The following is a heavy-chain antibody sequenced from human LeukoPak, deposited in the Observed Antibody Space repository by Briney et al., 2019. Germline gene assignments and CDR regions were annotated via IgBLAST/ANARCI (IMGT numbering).Heavy chain of an antibody. V-gene: IGHV3-23*01. D-gene: IGHD1-26*01. J-gene: IGHJ4*02. Sequence: PGGSLRLSCAASGFTFSNAWMSWVRQAPGKGLEWVLGLSGNSGSTYYADSVKGRFTISRDNSKNTVSLQMNSLRAEDTAVYYCAKVRSGSHFESPSFDYWGQGTLVTVSS. CDR2: LSGNSGST. CDR1: GFTFSNAW. CDR3: AKVRSGSHFESPSFDY.